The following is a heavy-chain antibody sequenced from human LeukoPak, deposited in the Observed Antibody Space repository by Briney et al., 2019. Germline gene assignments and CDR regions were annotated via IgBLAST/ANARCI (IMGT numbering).Heavy chain of an antibody. D-gene: IGHD2-15*01. V-gene: IGHV3-30*03. CDR1: GFTFSSYG. Sequence: GGSLRLSCAASGFTFSSYGMHWVRQAPGKGLEWVAVISYDGSNKYYADSVKGRFTISRDNSKNTLYLQMNSLRAEDTAVYYCARDEKVVPDYYYYGMDVWGQGTTVTVSS. CDR2: ISYDGSNK. CDR3: ARDEKVVPDYYYYGMDV. J-gene: IGHJ6*02.